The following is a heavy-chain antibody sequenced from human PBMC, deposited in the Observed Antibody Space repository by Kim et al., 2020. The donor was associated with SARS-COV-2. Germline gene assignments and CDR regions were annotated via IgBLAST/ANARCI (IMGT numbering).Heavy chain of an antibody. CDR2: ISSSSSSYI. V-gene: IGHV3-21*01. D-gene: IGHD5-18*01. CDR3: ARDRREIQLWLTVYGMDV. CDR1: GFTFSSYN. J-gene: IGHJ6*02. Sequence: GGSLRLSCAASGFTFSSYNMNWVHQAPGKGLEWVSSISSSSSSYIYYADSVKGRFTISRDNGKNSLYLQMNSLRAEDMAVYYCARDRREIQLWLTVYGMDVWGQGTTVTVSS.